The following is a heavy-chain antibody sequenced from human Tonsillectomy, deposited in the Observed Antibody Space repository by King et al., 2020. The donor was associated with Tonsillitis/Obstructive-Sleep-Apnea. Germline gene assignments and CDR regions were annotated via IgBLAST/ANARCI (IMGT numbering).Heavy chain of an antibody. D-gene: IGHD3-16*02. Sequence: QLVESGGGLVQPGGSLRLSCAASGFTVSSNYMSWVRQAPGKGLEWVSGIYSGGYTYYADSVKGRFTISRDNSKNTQYLQMNSLRAEDTAVYYCARRQLHLGELSFDYWGQGTLVTVSS. CDR2: IYSGGYT. CDR1: GFTVSSNY. V-gene: IGHV3-66*01. J-gene: IGHJ4*02. CDR3: ARRQLHLGELSFDY.